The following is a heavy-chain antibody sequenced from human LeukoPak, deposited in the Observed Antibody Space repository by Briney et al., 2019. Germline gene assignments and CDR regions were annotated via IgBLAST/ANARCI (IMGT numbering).Heavy chain of an antibody. V-gene: IGHV4-34*01. D-gene: IGHD6-19*01. J-gene: IGHJ4*02. CDR2: INHSGST. CDR3: ARVNSAWYGALDY. CDR1: GGSFSGYY. Sequence: SETLSLTCAVYGGSFSGYYWSWIRQSPGKGLEWIGEINHSGSTNYNPSLKSRVTISVDTSKNQFSLKLSSVTAADTAVYYCARVNSAWYGALDYWGQGTMVTVSS.